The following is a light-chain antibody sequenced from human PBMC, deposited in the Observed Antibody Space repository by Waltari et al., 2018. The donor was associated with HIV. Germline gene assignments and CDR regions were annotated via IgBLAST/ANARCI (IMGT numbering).Light chain of an antibody. CDR3: ASYTSSNVV. V-gene: IGLV2-14*01. CDR2: GVS. J-gene: IGLJ3*02. CDR1: SSDIGGYNS. Sequence: QSALTQPASVSGSPGQSITISCTGISSDIGGYNSVSWYQQHPGKAPKLMIYGVSDRPSGVSFRFSGSKSGNTASLTISGLQAEDEGDYYCASYTSSNVVFGGGTKLTVL.